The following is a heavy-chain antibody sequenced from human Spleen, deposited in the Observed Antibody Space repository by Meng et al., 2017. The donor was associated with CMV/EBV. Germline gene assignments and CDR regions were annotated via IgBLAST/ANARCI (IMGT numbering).Heavy chain of an antibody. CDR1: GVSISSYY. D-gene: IGHD3-3*01. CDR3: ARCGRYDFWSGYYPFFDY. CDR2: IYTSGST. J-gene: IGHJ4*02. Sequence: SQTLSLTCTVSGVSISSYYWSWIRQPAGKGLEWIGRIYTSGSTNYNPSLKSRVTMSVDTSKNQFSLKLSSVTAADTAVYYCARCGRYDFWSGYYPFFDYWGQGTLVTVSS. V-gene: IGHV4-4*07.